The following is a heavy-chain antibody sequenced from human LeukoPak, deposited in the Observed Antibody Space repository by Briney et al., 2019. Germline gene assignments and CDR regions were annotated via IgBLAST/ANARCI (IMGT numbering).Heavy chain of an antibody. D-gene: IGHD1/OR15-1a*01. Sequence: ASVKVSCKASGYTFTSYAMNWVRQAPGQGLEWMGWISIYNGNTRYAQKFQGRITMTTDTSTSIAYMELRRLRIDDTAMYYCARGNSLYHYGMDVWGQGTSVTVSS. V-gene: IGHV1-18*01. CDR2: ISIYNGNT. CDR3: ARGNSLYHYGMDV. J-gene: IGHJ6*02. CDR1: GYTFTSYA.